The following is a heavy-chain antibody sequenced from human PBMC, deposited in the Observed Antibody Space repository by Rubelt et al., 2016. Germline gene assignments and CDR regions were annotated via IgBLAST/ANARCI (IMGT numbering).Heavy chain of an antibody. Sequence: APGKGLEWVSAISGSGGSTYYADSVKGRFTISRDNSKNTLYLQMNSLRAEDTAVYYCAKDLSMTIFGVDIDYWGQGTLVTVSS. V-gene: IGHV3-23*01. CDR3: AKDLSMTIFGVDIDY. D-gene: IGHD3-3*01. J-gene: IGHJ4*02. CDR2: ISGSGGST.